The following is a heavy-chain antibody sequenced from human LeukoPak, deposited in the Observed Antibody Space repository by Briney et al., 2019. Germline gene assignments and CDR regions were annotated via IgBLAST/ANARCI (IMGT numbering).Heavy chain of an antibody. Sequence: GRSLRLSCAASGFTFSAYGMHWVRQAPGMGLEWVAVIWYDGSKKFYADSVKGRFTISRDDSKNILYLQMLSLRAEDTAVYYCFSDGGSGSDYWGQGTLVTVSS. J-gene: IGHJ4*02. CDR1: GFTFSAYG. CDR2: IWYDGSKK. D-gene: IGHD6-19*01. CDR3: FSDGGSGSDY. V-gene: IGHV3-33*01.